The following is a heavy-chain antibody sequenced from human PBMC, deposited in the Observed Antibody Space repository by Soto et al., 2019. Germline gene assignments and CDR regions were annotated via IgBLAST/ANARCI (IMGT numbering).Heavy chain of an antibody. D-gene: IGHD1-1*01. CDR1: GLTVSGKKY. CDR3: ASWHEREHAYDV. Sequence: DVQLVESGGGLIQPGESLRLSCAAFGLTVSGKKYVAWVRQAPGKGLEWVSALYDVDASFYADSVKGRFTTSSYSSKTTVYLQMNGLRPDDTAVYYCASWHEREHAYDVWGQGTTVTVSS. CDR2: LYDVDAS. J-gene: IGHJ3*01. V-gene: IGHV3-53*01.